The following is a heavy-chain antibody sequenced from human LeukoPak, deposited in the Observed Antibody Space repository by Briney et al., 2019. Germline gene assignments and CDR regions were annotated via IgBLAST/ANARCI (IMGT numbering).Heavy chain of an antibody. Sequence: SQTLSLTCTVSGGSISSGDYYWNWIRQPPGKGLEWIGYIHYSGGTYYNPSLKSRVTISVDTSKNQFSLKLNSVTAADTAVYYCARVGSGSRSFDYWGQGTLVTVSS. D-gene: IGHD2-15*01. CDR3: ARVGSGSRSFDY. CDR2: IHYSGGT. CDR1: GGSISSGDYY. V-gene: IGHV4-30-4*01. J-gene: IGHJ4*02.